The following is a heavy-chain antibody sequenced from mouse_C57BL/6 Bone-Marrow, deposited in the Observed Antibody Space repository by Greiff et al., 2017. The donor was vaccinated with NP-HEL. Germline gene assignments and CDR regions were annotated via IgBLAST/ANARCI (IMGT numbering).Heavy chain of an antibody. Sequence: DVHLVESGGGLVQPKGSLKLSCAASGFTFNTYAMHWVRQAPGKGLEWVARIRSKSSNYATYYADSVKDRFTISRDDSQSMLYLQMNNLKTEDTAMYYCVRGEGSSYWFAYWGQGTLVTVSA. CDR1: GFTFNTYA. CDR2: IRSKSSNYAT. D-gene: IGHD1-1*01. CDR3: VRGEGSSYWFAY. V-gene: IGHV10-3*01. J-gene: IGHJ3*01.